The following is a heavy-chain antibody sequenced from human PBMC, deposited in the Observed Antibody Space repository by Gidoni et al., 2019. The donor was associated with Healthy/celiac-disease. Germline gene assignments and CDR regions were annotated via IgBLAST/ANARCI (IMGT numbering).Heavy chain of an antibody. CDR1: GFTFSSYS. Sequence: EVQLVESGGGLVKPGGSLRLSCAASGFTFSSYSMNWVSQAPGKVLEWVSSISSSSSYIYYADSVKGRFTISRDNAKNSLYLQMNSLRAEDTAVYYCARDFWQTKGHYYDSSGYYVDYWGQGTLVTGSS. J-gene: IGHJ4*02. CDR3: ARDFWQTKGHYYDSSGYYVDY. V-gene: IGHV3-21*01. CDR2: ISSSSSYI. D-gene: IGHD3-22*01.